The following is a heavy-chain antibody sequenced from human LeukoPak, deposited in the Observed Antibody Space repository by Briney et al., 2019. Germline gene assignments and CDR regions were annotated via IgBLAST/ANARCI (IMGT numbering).Heavy chain of an antibody. Sequence: SETLSLTCAVSGGSFSGYYWSWIRQPPGKGLEWIGEINHSGSTNYNPSLKSRVTISADTSKNQFSLKLSSVTAADTAVYYCARGRVLLWFGELTAKYYFDYWGQGTLVTVSA. CDR1: GGSFSGYY. J-gene: IGHJ4*02. CDR3: ARGRVLLWFGELTAKYYFDY. CDR2: INHSGST. V-gene: IGHV4-34*01. D-gene: IGHD3-10*01.